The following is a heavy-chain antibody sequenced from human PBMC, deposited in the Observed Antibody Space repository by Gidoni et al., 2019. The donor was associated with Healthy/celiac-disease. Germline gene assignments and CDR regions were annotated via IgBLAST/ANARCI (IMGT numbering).Heavy chain of an antibody. CDR3: ARDMSSTFVLRFYGMDV. J-gene: IGHJ6*02. D-gene: IGHD3-3*01. CDR2: INPNSGGT. Sequence: QVQLVQSGAEVKKPGASVKVSCKASGYTFTGYYMHWVRQAPGQGLEWMGWINPNSGGTNYAQKFQGRVTMTRDTSISTAYMELSRLRSDDTAVYYCARDMSSTFVLRFYGMDVWGQGTTVTVSS. V-gene: IGHV1-2*02. CDR1: GYTFTGYY.